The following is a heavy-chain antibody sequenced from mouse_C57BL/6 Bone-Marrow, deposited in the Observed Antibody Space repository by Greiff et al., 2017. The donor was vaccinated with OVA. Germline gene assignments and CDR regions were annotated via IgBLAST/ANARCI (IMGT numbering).Heavy chain of an antibody. D-gene: IGHD2-4*01. CDR3: ARMIDYEGNDAMDY. V-gene: IGHV1-63*01. CDR1: GYTFTNYW. Sequence: VQLQQSGAELVRPGTSVKMSCKASGYTFTNYWIGWAKQRPGHGLEWIGDIYPGGGYTNYNEKFKGKATLTADTSSSTAYMQFSSLTSESSAIYYCARMIDYEGNDAMDYWGQGTSVTVSS. CDR2: IYPGGGYT. J-gene: IGHJ4*01.